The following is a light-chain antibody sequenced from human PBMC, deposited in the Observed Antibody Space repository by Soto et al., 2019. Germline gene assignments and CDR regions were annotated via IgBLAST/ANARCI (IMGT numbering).Light chain of an antibody. CDR3: QQSYSTPLFT. V-gene: IGKV1-39*01. Sequence: DIQMTQSPSSLSACIGDRVTITCLAGQSIRSYLNWYQQKPGKAPTLLIYAASSLQSGVPSKLSGSGSGTDFSLPISSLQPEDFATYYCQQSYSTPLFTFGQGTKLEIK. CDR2: AAS. J-gene: IGKJ2*01. CDR1: QSIRSY.